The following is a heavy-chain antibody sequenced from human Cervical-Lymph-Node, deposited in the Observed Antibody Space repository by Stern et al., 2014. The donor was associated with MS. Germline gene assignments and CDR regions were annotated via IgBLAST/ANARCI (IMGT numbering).Heavy chain of an antibody. V-gene: IGHV5-51*03. CDR1: GFSFTNFW. D-gene: IGHD2-15*01. CDR2: IYHGDSEI. Sequence: VQLVESGAEVKEPGESLKISCKTSGFSFTNFWIGWVRQMPGKGLEWMGSIYHGDSEIRYNPSFQGQVTMSVDKSISTAYLQWSSLKASDTAMYYCARWSVAADYWGQGTLVTVSS. J-gene: IGHJ4*02. CDR3: ARWSVAADY.